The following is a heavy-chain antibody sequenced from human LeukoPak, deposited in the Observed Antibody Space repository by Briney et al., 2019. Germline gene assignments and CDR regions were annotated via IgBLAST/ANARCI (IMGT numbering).Heavy chain of an antibody. CDR2: IYYSGST. Sequence: SETLSLTCTVSGGSIINSYYWGWIRQSPGKGLEWIGSIYYSGSTFYNPSLKSRVTISVDTSKNQFSLMLNSVTAADTAVYYCARESRRIAAAGPSYYMDVWGRGTTVTVSS. D-gene: IGHD6-13*01. V-gene: IGHV4-39*07. J-gene: IGHJ6*03. CDR3: ARESRRIAAAGPSYYMDV. CDR1: GGSIINSYY.